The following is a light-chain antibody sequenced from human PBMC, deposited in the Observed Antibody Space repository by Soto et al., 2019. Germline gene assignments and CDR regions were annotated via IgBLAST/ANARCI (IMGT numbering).Light chain of an antibody. V-gene: IGLV2-8*01. CDR2: EVS. CDR1: SNDVGGYNF. Sequence: QSALAQPPSASGSPGRSVTMSCAGTSNDVGGYNFVSWYQQHPGKAPKLMIFEVSKRPSGVPDRFSGSKSGNTASLTVSGLQAEDEADYYCSSYAGNNIFYVFGTGTKLTVL. J-gene: IGLJ1*01. CDR3: SSYAGNNIFYV.